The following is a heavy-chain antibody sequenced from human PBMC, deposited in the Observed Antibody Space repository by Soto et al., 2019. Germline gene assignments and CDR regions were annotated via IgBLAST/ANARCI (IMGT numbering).Heavy chain of an antibody. Sequence: GESLKISCKGSGYSFTSYWISWVRQMPGKGLEWMGRIDPSDSYINYSPSFQGHVTISADKSISTAYLQWSSLRASDTAMYYCASLVLEYDILTGPPSYYYGMDVWGQGTTVTVSS. CDR2: IDPSDSYI. D-gene: IGHD3-9*01. J-gene: IGHJ6*02. CDR1: GYSFTSYW. CDR3: ASLVLEYDILTGPPSYYYGMDV. V-gene: IGHV5-10-1*01.